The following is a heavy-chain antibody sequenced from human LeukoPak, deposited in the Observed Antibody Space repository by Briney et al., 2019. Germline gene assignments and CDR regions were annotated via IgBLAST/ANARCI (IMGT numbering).Heavy chain of an antibody. CDR2: IIPIFGTA. J-gene: IGHJ4*02. CDR1: GGTFSSYA. V-gene: IGHV1-69*13. D-gene: IGHD4-17*01. Sequence: SVKVSCRASGGTFSSYAISWVRQAPGQGLEWMGGIIPIFGTANYAQKFQGRVTITADESTSTAYMELSSLRSEDTAVYYCARNDYGDYVGEYYFDYWGQGTLVTVSS. CDR3: ARNDYGDYVGEYYFDY.